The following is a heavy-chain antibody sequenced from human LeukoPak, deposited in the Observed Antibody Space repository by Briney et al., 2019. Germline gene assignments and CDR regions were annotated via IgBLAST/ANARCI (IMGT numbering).Heavy chain of an antibody. V-gene: IGHV3-23*01. CDR3: AKDHDFWSGYSDY. J-gene: IGHJ4*02. CDR2: ISGNGGST. D-gene: IGHD3-3*01. Sequence: GGSLRLSCAASGFTFDDYVMNWVRQAPGKGLEWVSDISGNGGSTYYADSVKGRFTISRDNSKNTLYLQMNSLRAEDTAVYYCAKDHDFWSGYSDYWGQGTLVTVSS. CDR1: GFTFDDYV.